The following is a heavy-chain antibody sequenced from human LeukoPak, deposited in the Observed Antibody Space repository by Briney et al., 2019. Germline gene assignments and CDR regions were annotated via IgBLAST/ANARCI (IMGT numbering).Heavy chain of an antibody. CDR1: GYSGIELD. CDR2: FDREDGGT. J-gene: IGHJ3*02. Sequence: ASVKLSCKLSGYSGIELDMHWVRQAPGKGHEWMGGFDREDGGTIYARKFQGRVTMTEDTSTDTAYMELSSLTSEDTAVYYCATHTISGVVTYAFQMWGRGTLVTVSS. V-gene: IGHV1-24*01. D-gene: IGHD3-3*01. CDR3: ATHTISGVVTYAFQM.